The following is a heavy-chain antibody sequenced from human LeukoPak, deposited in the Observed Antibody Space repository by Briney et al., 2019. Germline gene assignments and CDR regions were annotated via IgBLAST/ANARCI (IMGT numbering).Heavy chain of an antibody. CDR3: ARVSPSYYSDSSGYPLAYFDF. J-gene: IGHJ4*02. CDR1: GGSISSYY. Sequence: SETLSLTCTVSGGSISSYYWSWIRQPPGKGLEWIGYIYYSGSTNYNPSLKSRVTISVDTSKNQFSLKLSSVTAVDTAVYFCARVSPSYYSDSSGYPLAYFDFWGQGTLVTVSS. CDR2: IYYSGST. V-gene: IGHV4-59*01. D-gene: IGHD3-22*01.